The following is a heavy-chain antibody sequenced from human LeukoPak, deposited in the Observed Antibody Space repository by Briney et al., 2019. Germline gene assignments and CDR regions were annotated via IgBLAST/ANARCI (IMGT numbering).Heavy chain of an antibody. Sequence: GESLKISCKASGYIFTSHWIGWVRQMPGRGLEGMGIVFPGDSDTRYNPSFQGQVTISADKSISTAYLQWSSLKASDTAIYYCAKHGGTYSTSWYNSWRQGTLVTVSS. D-gene: IGHD6-13*01. CDR3: AKHGGTYSTSWYNS. CDR2: VFPGDSDT. J-gene: IGHJ5*01. V-gene: IGHV5-51*01. CDR1: GYIFTSHW.